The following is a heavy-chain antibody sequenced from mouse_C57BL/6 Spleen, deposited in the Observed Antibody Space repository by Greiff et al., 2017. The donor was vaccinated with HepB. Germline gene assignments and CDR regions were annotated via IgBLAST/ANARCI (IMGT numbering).Heavy chain of an antibody. V-gene: IGHV5-4*01. CDR1: GFTFSSYA. Sequence: EVQLVESGGGLVKPGGSLKLSCAASGFTFSSYAMSWVRQTPEKRLEWVATISDGGSYTYYPDNVKGRFTISRDNAKNNLYLQMSHLKSEDTAMYYCAREGFYYGSLHWYFDVWGTGTTVTVSS. J-gene: IGHJ1*03. CDR2: ISDGGSYT. D-gene: IGHD1-1*01. CDR3: AREGFYYGSLHWYFDV.